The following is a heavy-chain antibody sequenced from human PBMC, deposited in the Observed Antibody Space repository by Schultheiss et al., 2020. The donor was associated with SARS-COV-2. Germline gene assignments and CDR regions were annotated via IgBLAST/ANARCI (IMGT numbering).Heavy chain of an antibody. CDR3: ARGGFVVVTAPFDY. CDR2: IIPYNGNT. CDR1: GGTFSSYA. D-gene: IGHD2-21*02. Sequence: ASVKVSCKASGGTFSSYAISWVRQAPGQGLEWMGWIIPYNGNTNYAQKFQGRVTLTTDTSTSTAYMELRSLTSDDTAVYYCARGGFVVVTAPFDYWGQGTLVTVSS. V-gene: IGHV1-18*01. J-gene: IGHJ4*02.